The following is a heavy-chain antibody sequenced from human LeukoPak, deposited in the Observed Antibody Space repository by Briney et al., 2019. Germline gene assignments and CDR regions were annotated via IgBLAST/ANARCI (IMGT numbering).Heavy chain of an antibody. CDR2: MYTSGSA. J-gene: IGHJ3*02. CDR3: VRDKYCSNISCCGFSAFDI. Sequence: PGTLSLTCTVSGGSISSNYWSWIRQPAGKGLEWIGRMYTSGSAYYSPSLKSRVTMSVDTSKNQFSLKLSSVTAADTAVYYCVRDKYCSNISCCGFSAFDIWGQGTMVTVSS. D-gene: IGHD2-2*01. V-gene: IGHV4-4*07. CDR1: GGSISSNY.